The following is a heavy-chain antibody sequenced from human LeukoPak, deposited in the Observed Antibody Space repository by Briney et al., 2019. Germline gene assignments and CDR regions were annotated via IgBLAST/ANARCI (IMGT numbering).Heavy chain of an antibody. Sequence: GGSLRLSCSASGFTFSSNAMHWVRQAPGKGLECVSAISSNGGSTYYADSVKGRFTISRDNSKNTLYLQMNSLRAEDTAVYYCARDLDGYWGQGTLVTVSS. CDR3: ARDLDGY. J-gene: IGHJ4*02. CDR2: ISSNGGST. CDR1: GFTFSSNA. V-gene: IGHV3-64*04.